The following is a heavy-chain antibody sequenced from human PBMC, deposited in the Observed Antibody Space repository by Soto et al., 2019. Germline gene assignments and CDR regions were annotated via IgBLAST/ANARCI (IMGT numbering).Heavy chain of an antibody. J-gene: IGHJ5*02. Sequence: ASVKVSCKASGGTFSSYAISWVRQAPGQGLEWMGGIIPIFGTANYAQKFQGRVTITADESTSTAYMELSSLRSEDTAVYYCARASITMVRGVHPVNWFDPWGQGTLVTVSS. CDR2: IIPIFGTA. CDR1: GGTFSSYA. D-gene: IGHD3-10*01. CDR3: ARASITMVRGVHPVNWFDP. V-gene: IGHV1-69*13.